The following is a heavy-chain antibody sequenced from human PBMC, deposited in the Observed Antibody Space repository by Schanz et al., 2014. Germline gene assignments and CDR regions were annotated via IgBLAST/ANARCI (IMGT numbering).Heavy chain of an antibody. CDR3: VPMSIAAH. D-gene: IGHD6-6*01. CDR2: ISSTSSYI. V-gene: IGHV3-21*01. J-gene: IGHJ4*02. Sequence: EVQLVESGGGLVKPGGSLRLSCAASGFTFSNYSMNWVRQAPGKGLEWVSSISSTSSYIFYADSVKGRFTISRDNAKNTLYLQVNSLRAEDTAVCYCVPMSIAAHWGQGTLVTVSS. CDR1: GFTFSNYS.